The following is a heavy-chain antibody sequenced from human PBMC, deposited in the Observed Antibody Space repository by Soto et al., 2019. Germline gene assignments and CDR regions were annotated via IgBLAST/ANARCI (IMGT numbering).Heavy chain of an antibody. D-gene: IGHD3-9*01. CDR2: IIPIFGTA. V-gene: IGHV1-69*06. CDR3: ARHPSPDYDILTGYYYYSYYGMDV. J-gene: IGHJ6*02. Sequence: SVKVSCKASGGTFSSYAISWVRQAPGQGLEWMGGIIPIFGTANYAQKFQGRVTITADKSTSTAYMELSSLRSEDTAVYYCARHPSPDYDILTGYYYYSYYGMDVWGQGTTVTVSS. CDR1: GGTFSSYA.